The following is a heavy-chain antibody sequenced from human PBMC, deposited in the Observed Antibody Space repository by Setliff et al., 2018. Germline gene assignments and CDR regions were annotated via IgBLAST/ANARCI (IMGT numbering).Heavy chain of an antibody. Sequence: PGGSLRLSCAASGFTFSSYSMNWVRQAPGKGLEWVSSISSKNSYIYYADSVKGRFTISRDNAKNSLYLQMNSLRAEDTAVYYCARDRGAARPWVWFDPWGQGTLVTVSS. CDR2: ISSKNSYI. D-gene: IGHD6-6*01. J-gene: IGHJ5*02. CDR1: GFTFSSYS. V-gene: IGHV3-21*01. CDR3: ARDRGAARPWVWFDP.